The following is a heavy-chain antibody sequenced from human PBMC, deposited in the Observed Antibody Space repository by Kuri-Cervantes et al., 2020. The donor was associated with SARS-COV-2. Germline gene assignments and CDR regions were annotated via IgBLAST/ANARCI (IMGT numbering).Heavy chain of an antibody. CDR1: GFTFSSYD. CDR3: ARESIVVVVAAFDY. Sequence: GGSLRLSCAASGFTFSSYDMHWVRQATGKGLEWVSAIGTAGDTYYPGSVKGRFTISRDNSKNTLYLQMNSLRAEDTAVYYCARESIVVVVAAFDYWGQGTLVTVSS. CDR2: IGTAGDT. J-gene: IGHJ4*02. D-gene: IGHD2-15*01. V-gene: IGHV3-13*01.